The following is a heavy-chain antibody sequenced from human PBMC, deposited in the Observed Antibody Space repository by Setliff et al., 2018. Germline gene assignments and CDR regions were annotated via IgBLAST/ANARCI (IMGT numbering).Heavy chain of an antibody. J-gene: IGHJ6*02. D-gene: IGHD1-1*01. Sequence: HPGGSLRLSCAASGFTFSSYAMHWVRQAPGKGLEYVSAISSNGGSTYYANSVKGRFTISRDNSKNTLYLQMGSLRAEDMAVYYCARVGTGMDVWGQGTTVTVSS. V-gene: IGHV3-64*01. CDR3: ARVGTGMDV. CDR2: ISSNGGST. CDR1: GFTFSSYA.